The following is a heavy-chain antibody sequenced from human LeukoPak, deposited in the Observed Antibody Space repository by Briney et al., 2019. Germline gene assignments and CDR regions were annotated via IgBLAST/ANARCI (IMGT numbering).Heavy chain of an antibody. Sequence: GGSLRLSCAASGFTFSSYAMSWVRQAPGKGLEWVSAISGSGGSTYYADSVKGRFTISRDNSKNTLYLQMNSLRAEDTAVYYSAKQGLDSSGWYDWFDPWGQGTLVTVSS. CDR1: GFTFSSYA. CDR3: AKQGLDSSGWYDWFDP. J-gene: IGHJ5*02. V-gene: IGHV3-23*01. CDR2: ISGSGGST. D-gene: IGHD6-19*01.